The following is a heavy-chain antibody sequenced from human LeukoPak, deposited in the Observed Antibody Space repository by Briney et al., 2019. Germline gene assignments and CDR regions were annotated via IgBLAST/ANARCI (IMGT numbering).Heavy chain of an antibody. Sequence: GGSLRLSCAASGFTFNNYAMNWVRQAPGKGLEWVSYISSSGSTIYYADSVKGRFTISRDNAKNSLYLQMNSLRAEDTAVYYCAGPLSYYYYYMDVWGEGTTVTISS. V-gene: IGHV3-48*03. J-gene: IGHJ6*03. CDR1: GFTFNNYA. CDR3: AGPLSYYYYYMDV. CDR2: ISSSGSTI.